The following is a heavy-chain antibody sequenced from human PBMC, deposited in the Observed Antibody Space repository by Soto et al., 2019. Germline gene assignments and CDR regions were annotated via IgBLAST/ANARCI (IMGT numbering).Heavy chain of an antibody. CDR1: GGTFSSYT. CDR3: ARDKHEKGGGYGLVWFDP. J-gene: IGHJ5*02. Sequence: QVQLVQSGAEVKKPGSSVKVSCKASGGTFSSYTISWVRQAPGQGLEWMGRIIPILGIANYAQKFQGRVTITADKSTSTAYMEMSSLRSEDTAVYYCARDKHEKGGGYGLVWFDPWGQGTLVTVSS. CDR2: IIPILGIA. V-gene: IGHV1-69*08. D-gene: IGHD6-13*01.